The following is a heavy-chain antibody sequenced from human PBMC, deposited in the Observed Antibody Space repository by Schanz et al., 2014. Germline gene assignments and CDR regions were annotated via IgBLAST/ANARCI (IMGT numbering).Heavy chain of an antibody. Sequence: QVQLVQSGAEVKKPGASVKVSCKTSGYTFTNFYLHWVRQAPGQGLEWMGRINPRNGATDYAQDFQGRVTMTRDTSISTAYMELSRLKSDDTAVYYCARAFGGYDPAGALDYWGQGTLVTVSS. D-gene: IGHD5-12*01. CDR2: INPRNGAT. CDR3: ARAFGGYDPAGALDY. CDR1: GYTFTNFY. J-gene: IGHJ4*02. V-gene: IGHV1-2*02.